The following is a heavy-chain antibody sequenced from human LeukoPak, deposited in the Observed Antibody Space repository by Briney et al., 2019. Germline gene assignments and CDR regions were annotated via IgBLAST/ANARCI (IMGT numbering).Heavy chain of an antibody. CDR2: ITGSDGTS. CDR1: GFTFTNYA. J-gene: IGHJ4*02. D-gene: IGHD3-9*01. CDR3: AKWGDYDILTGYYVPDY. V-gene: IGHV3-23*01. Sequence: GGSLRLSCVASGFTFTNYAMSWVRQAPGKGLEWASAITGSDGTSHYADSVKGRFAISRDNSKNTVYLQVNSLRAEDTAVYYCAKWGDYDILTGYYVPDYWGQGTLVTVSS.